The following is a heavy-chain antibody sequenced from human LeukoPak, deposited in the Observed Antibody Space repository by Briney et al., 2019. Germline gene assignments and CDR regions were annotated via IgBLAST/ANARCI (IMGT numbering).Heavy chain of an antibody. CDR2: INHSGST. V-gene: IGHV4-34*01. CDR3: ARPGGSSSRWFDP. Sequence: SETLSLTCAVYGGSFSGYYWSWIRQPPGKGLEWIGEINHSGSTNYNPSLKSRVTISVDTSKNQFSLKLSSVTAADTAVYYCARPGGSSSRWFDPWGQGTLVTVSS. J-gene: IGHJ5*02. D-gene: IGHD6-6*01. CDR1: GGSFSGYY.